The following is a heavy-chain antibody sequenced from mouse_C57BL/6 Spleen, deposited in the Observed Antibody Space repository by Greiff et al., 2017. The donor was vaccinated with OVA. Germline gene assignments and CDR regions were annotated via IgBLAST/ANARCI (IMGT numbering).Heavy chain of an antibody. J-gene: IGHJ2*01. V-gene: IGHV1-15*01. D-gene: IGHD1-1*01. CDR2: IDPETGGT. CDR3: TRCPHYYGSSYFDY. Sequence: QVQLQQSGAELVRPGASVTLSCKASGYTFTDYEMHWVKQTPVHGLEWIGAIDPETGGTAYNQKFKGKAILTADKSSSTAYMELRSLTSEDSAVYYGTRCPHYYGSSYFDYWGQGTTLTVSS. CDR1: GYTFTDYE.